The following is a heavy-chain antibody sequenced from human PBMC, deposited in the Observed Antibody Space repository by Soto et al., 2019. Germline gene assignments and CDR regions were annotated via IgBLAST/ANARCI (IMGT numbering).Heavy chain of an antibody. D-gene: IGHD2-21*01. V-gene: IGHV4-31*03. CDR3: ARAVIFNYFYGMDV. CDR2: IYYSGTT. J-gene: IGHJ6*02. CDR1: GGSISNGGYY. Sequence: QVQLQESGPGLLKPSQTLSLTCTVSGGSISNGGYYWSWIRQQPGKGLEWIGNIYYSGTTIYNPSLKSRLTMSVGTSKRQFSLKLSSVTAADAAVYYCARAVIFNYFYGMDVWGQGTTVTVSS.